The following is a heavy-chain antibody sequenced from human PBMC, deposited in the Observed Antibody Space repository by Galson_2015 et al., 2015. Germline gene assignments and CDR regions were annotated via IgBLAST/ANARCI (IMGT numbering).Heavy chain of an antibody. CDR3: ARDGPKVLTSFDY. CDR2: ISYDGSKK. D-gene: IGHD4/OR15-4a*01. V-gene: IGHV3-30-3*01. J-gene: IGHJ4*02. CDR1: GFTFSTYA. Sequence: SLRLSCAASGFTFSTYAIHWVRQAPGKGLEWVAVISYDGSKKSSADSVKGRFSVSRDNSKNTVYLQMSSLRVEDTAVYYCARDGPKVLTSFDYWGQGTLATVSS.